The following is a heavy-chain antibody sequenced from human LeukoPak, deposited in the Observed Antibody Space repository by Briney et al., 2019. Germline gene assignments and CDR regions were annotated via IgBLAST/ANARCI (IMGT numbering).Heavy chain of an antibody. V-gene: IGHV1-2*02. CDR3: ARDLRYSSSWYGFWFDP. CDR2: INPNSGGT. D-gene: IGHD6-13*01. CDR1: GYTFTGYY. Sequence: ASVKVSCKASGYTFTGYYMHWVRQALGQGLEWMGWINPNSGGTNYAQKFQGRVTMTRDTSISTAYMELSRLRSDDTAVYYCARDLRYSSSWYGFWFDPWGQGTLVTVSS. J-gene: IGHJ5*02.